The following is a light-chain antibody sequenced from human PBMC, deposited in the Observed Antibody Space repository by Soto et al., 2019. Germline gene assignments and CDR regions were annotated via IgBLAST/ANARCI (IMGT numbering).Light chain of an antibody. Sequence: QSVLTQPASVSGSPGQSITISCTGTSSDVGAYNYVSWYQQHPGKAPKLMIYDVSNRPSGVSNRFSGSKSGNTASLTISGLQAEDEADYYCSSYSSSNTLVVFGGGTKLTVL. J-gene: IGLJ2*01. V-gene: IGLV2-14*01. CDR3: SSYSSSNTLVV. CDR2: DVS. CDR1: SSDVGAYNY.